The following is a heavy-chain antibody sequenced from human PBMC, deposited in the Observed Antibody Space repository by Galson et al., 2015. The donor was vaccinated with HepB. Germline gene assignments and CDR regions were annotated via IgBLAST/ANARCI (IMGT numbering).Heavy chain of an antibody. CDR2: INPNSDGT. J-gene: IGHJ5*02. D-gene: IGHD2-2*03. V-gene: IGHV1-2*02. CDR1: GYTFTGYY. CDR3: ARDPTFGYCSSTSCSRFDP. Sequence: SVKVSCKASGYTFTGYYMHWVRQAPGQGLEWMGWINPNSDGTNYAQKFQGRVTMTRDTSISTAYMELSRLRSDDTAVYYCARDPTFGYCSSTSCSRFDPWGQGTLVTVSS.